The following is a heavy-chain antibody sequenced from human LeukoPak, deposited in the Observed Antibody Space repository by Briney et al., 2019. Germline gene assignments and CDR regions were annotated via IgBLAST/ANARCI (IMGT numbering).Heavy chain of an antibody. CDR3: AREPIITMIVVVTQAGYFDY. J-gene: IGHJ4*02. CDR1: GYTFTSYG. V-gene: IGHV1-18*01. D-gene: IGHD3-22*01. CDR2: ISAYNGNT. Sequence: ASVKVSCKASGYTFTSYGISWVRQAPGQGLEWMGWISAYNGNTNYAQKLQGRVTMTTDTSTSTAYMELRSLRSDDTAVYYCAREPIITMIVVVTQAGYFDYWGQGTLVTVSS.